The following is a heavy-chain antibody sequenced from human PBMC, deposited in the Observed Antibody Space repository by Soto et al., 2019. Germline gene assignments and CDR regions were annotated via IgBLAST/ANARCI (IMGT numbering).Heavy chain of an antibody. V-gene: IGHV1-18*01. J-gene: IGHJ4*02. CDR3: ARGRYGDY. CDR2: ISAHNGNT. Sequence: QVHLVQSGAEVKKPWASVKVSCKSSGYIFTTYDITWVRQAPGQGLEWMGWISAHNGNTNYAQKLQGRVTVTRDTSTSTAYMELRNLRSDDTAVYYCARGRYGDYWGQGALVTVSS. D-gene: IGHD1-1*01. CDR1: GYIFTTYD.